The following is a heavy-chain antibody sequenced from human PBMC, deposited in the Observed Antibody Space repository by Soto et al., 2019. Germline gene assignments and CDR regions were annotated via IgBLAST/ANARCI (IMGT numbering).Heavy chain of an antibody. Sequence: GGSLRLSCAASGFTFSDYYMSWIRQAPGKGLEWVSYISSSGSTIYYADSVKGRFTISRDNAKNSLYLQMNSLRAEDTAVYYCARERYCTNGVCYTGGYYYYYMDVWGKGTTVTVSS. V-gene: IGHV3-11*01. CDR3: ARERYCTNGVCYTGGYYYYYMDV. CDR1: GFTFSDYY. CDR2: ISSSGSTI. J-gene: IGHJ6*03. D-gene: IGHD2-8*01.